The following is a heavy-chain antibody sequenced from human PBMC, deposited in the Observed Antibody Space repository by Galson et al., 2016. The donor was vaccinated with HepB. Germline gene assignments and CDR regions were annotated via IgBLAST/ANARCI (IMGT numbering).Heavy chain of an antibody. D-gene: IGHD3-3*01. CDR1: GFTFSSYG. Sequence: SLRLSCAASGFTFSSYGMHWVRQAPGKGLEWVAVISYDGSNKYYADSVKGRFTISRDNSKNTLYLQMNSLRAEDTAVYYWATPYYDFWSGYNPLDFWGQGTLVTVSS. CDR2: ISYDGSNK. CDR3: ATPYYDFWSGYNPLDF. V-gene: IGHV3-30*03. J-gene: IGHJ4*02.